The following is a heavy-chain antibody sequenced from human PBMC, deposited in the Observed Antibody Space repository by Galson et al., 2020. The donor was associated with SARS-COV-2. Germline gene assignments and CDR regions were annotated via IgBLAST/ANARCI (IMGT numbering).Heavy chain of an antibody. CDR2: INPNSGGT. Sequence: ASVKVSCKASGYTFTGYYMHWVRQAPGQGLEWMGWINPNSGGTNYAQKFRGRVTMTRDTSISTAYMELSRLRSDDTAVYYCAREVVVVTAEGAFDIWGQGTMVTVSS. D-gene: IGHD2-21*02. J-gene: IGHJ3*02. CDR3: AREVVVVTAEGAFDI. CDR1: GYTFTGYY. V-gene: IGHV1-2*02.